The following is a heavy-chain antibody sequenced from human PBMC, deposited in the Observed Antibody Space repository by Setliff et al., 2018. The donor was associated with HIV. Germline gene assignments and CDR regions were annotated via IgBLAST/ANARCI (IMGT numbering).Heavy chain of an antibody. V-gene: IGHV1-2*02. CDR3: ARQLSNSFDS. D-gene: IGHD1-1*01. CDR1: GYIFTDYF. CDR2: ISPNNGDT. Sequence: ASVKVSCKASGYIFTDYFLHWVRQAPGQGLEWMGWISPNNGDTTIPRRFRGRVTLTRDTSINTAYLELSGLRSDDTAVYFCARQLSNSFDSWGQGNLVTVSS. J-gene: IGHJ4*02.